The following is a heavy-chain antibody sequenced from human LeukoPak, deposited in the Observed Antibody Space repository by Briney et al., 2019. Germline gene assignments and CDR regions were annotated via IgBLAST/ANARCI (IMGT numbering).Heavy chain of an antibody. D-gene: IGHD5-18*01. V-gene: IGHV3-7*01. J-gene: IGHJ4*02. CDR1: VFTFSSYW. CDR2: IKKDGSEK. CDR3: ARHLSGITGYTYGRGIDY. Sequence: GGSLRLSCAASVFTFSSYWMSWVRQAPGKGLEWVANIKKDGSEKYSVDSVKGRFTISRDNAKTSLYLQMNSLRAEDTAVYYCARHLSGITGYTYGRGIDYWGQGTLVTVSS.